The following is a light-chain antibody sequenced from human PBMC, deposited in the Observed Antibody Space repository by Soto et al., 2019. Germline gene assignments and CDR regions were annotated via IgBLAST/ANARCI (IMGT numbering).Light chain of an antibody. Sequence: QSVLTQPASVSGSPGQSITISCTGTSSDVGGYNYVSWYQQHPGKAPKLMIYEVSNRPSGVSNRFSGSKSGNTASLTISGLQAEDEADYYCSSYTSSRLGFGGGTKLTVL. CDR1: SSDVGGYNY. J-gene: IGLJ2*01. CDR3: SSYTSSRLG. CDR2: EVS. V-gene: IGLV2-14*01.